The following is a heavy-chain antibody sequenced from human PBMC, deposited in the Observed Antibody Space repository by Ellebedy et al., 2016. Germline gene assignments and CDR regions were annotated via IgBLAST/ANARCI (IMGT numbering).Heavy chain of an antibody. D-gene: IGHD3-10*01. V-gene: IGHV4-34*01. CDR2: INHSGST. CDR1: GGSFSGYY. J-gene: IGHJ6*02. Sequence: SETLSLTXAVYGGSFSGYYWSWIRQPPGKGLEWIGEINHSGSTNYNPSLKSRVTISVDTSKNQFSLKLSSVTAADTAVYYCARYGDYYGMDVWGQGTTVTVSS. CDR3: ARYGDYYGMDV.